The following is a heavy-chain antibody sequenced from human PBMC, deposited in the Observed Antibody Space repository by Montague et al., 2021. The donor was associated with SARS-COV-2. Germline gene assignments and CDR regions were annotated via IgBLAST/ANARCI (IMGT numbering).Heavy chain of an antibody. D-gene: IGHD3-10*01. V-gene: IGHV3-23*01. Sequence: SLRLSCAASGFTFSSYAMSWVRQAPGKGLEWVSAISGSGGSTYYADSVKGRFTISRDNSKNTLYLQMNSPRAEDTAVYYCATSRDVLLWFGELLDAFDIWGQGTMVTVSS. CDR1: GFTFSSYA. CDR3: ATSRDVLLWFGELLDAFDI. J-gene: IGHJ3*02. CDR2: ISGSGGST.